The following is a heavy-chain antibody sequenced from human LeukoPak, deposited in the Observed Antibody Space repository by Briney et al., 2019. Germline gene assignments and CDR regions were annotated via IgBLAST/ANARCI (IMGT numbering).Heavy chain of an antibody. Sequence: GGSLRLSCAASGFTFDDYGMSWVRQAPGKGREWVSGINWNGGSTGYADSVKGRFTISRDNAKNSLYLQTTGLRAEDTALYYWAKSATQFDYWGQGTLVTVSS. D-gene: IGHD5-24*01. CDR1: GFTFDDYG. J-gene: IGHJ4*02. V-gene: IGHV3-20*04. CDR3: AKSATQFDY. CDR2: INWNGGST.